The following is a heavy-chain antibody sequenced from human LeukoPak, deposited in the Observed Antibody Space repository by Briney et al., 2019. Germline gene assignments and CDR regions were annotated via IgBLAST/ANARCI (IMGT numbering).Heavy chain of an antibody. J-gene: IGHJ4*02. D-gene: IGHD2-2*01. CDR3: AKTRLAEDIVVVPAAIDLDY. CDR1: GFTFSSYG. Sequence: GRSLRLSCAASGFTFSSYGMHWVRQAPGKGLEWVAVISSDGSNKYYADSVKGRFTISRDNSKNTLYLQMNSLRAEDTAVYYCAKTRLAEDIVVVPAAIDLDYWGQGTLVTVSS. CDR2: ISSDGSNK. V-gene: IGHV3-30*18.